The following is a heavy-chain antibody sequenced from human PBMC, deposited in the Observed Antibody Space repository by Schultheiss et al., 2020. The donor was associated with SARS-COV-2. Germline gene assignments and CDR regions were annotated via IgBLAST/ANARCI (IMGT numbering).Heavy chain of an antibody. CDR2: MNPNSVNT. CDR3: ARVPWDQDY. Sequence: ASVKVSCKASGYTFTSYDINWVRQASGQGLEWMGWMNPNSVNTGYAQKFQGRVTMTRNTSISTAYMELSSLRSDDTAMYYCARVPWDQDYWGQGTLVTVSS. D-gene: IGHD1-26*01. V-gene: IGHV1-8*01. CDR1: GYTFTSYD. J-gene: IGHJ4*02.